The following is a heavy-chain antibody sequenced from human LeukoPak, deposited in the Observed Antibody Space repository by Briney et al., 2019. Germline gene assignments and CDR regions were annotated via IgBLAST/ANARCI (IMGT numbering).Heavy chain of an antibody. V-gene: IGHV4-30-4*01. CDR3: AREGEMATNWFDP. CDR1: GGSISSGDYY. D-gene: IGHD5-24*01. J-gene: IGHJ5*02. CDR2: IYYSGST. Sequence: PSQTLSLTCTVSGGSISSGDYYWSWIRQPPGKGLEWIGYIYYSGSTYYNPSLKSRVTISVDTSKNQFSLKLSSVTAADTAVYYCAREGEMATNWFDPWGQGTLVTVSS.